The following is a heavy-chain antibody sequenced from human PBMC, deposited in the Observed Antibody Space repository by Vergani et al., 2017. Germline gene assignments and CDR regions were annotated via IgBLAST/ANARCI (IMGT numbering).Heavy chain of an antibody. CDR1: GFSLSTSGMR. V-gene: IGHV2-70*04. CDR3: ARTPYPYAMGV. J-gene: IGHJ6*04. CDR2: IDWDDDT. Sequence: QVTLKESGPALVKPTQTLTLTCTFSGFSLSTSGMRVSWIRQPPGKALEWLARIDWDDDTFYNTSLKTRLTITKATSKNQVVLTMTNMDPGDTATYYCARTPYPYAMGVWGKGTTVPVS.